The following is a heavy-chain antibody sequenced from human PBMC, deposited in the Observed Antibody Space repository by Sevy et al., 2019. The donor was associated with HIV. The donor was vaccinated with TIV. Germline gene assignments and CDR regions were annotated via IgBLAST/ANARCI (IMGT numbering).Heavy chain of an antibody. CDR2: TSYSGTT. D-gene: IGHD2-2*02. Sequence: SETLSLTCSVSGDSINNYYWSWIRQPPGKGLEWIGYTSYSGTTNYSPSLKSRVEISVDTSMHHFSLKINSVTAADPPVDYCARLRWDVVDAPGATPGCYFDSRGQGILVTVSS. V-gene: IGHV4-59*12. J-gene: IGHJ4*02. CDR3: ARLRWDVVDAPGATPGCYFDS. CDR1: GDSINNYY.